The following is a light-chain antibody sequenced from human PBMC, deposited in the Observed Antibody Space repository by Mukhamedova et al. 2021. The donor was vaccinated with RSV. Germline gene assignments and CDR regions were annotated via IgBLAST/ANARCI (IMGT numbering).Light chain of an antibody. CDR3: QQYNVAPIT. CDR2: GAS. J-gene: IGKJ4*01. V-gene: IGKV1-27*01. Sequence: WYQRRVHGKAPDLLLYGASVLESGVSSRFSGSGSGTDFTLTISSLQPEDVATYYCQQYNVAPITFGGGTKVEI.